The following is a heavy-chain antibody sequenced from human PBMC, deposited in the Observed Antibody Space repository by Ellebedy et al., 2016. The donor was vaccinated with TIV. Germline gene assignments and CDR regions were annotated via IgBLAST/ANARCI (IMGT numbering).Heavy chain of an antibody. CDR2: IIPIFGTA. V-gene: IGHV1-69*06. D-gene: IGHD4-17*01. CDR1: RGTFSSYA. Sequence: SVKVSCXASRGTFSSYAISWVRQAPGQGLEWMGGIIPIFGTANYAQKFQGRVTITADKSTSTAYMELSSLRSEDTAVYYCAYGRSTVTLSYYYYGMDVWGQGTTVTVSS. J-gene: IGHJ6*02. CDR3: AYGRSTVTLSYYYYGMDV.